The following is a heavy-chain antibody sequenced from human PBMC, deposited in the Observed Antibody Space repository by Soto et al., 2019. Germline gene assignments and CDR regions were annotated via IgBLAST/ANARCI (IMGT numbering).Heavy chain of an antibody. Sequence: ASVKVSCKASGYTFTSYYIHWVRQAPGQGLEWMGIINPSGGSTSYAQKFQGRVTMTRDTSTSTVYMELSSLRSEDTAVYYCAREYCSGGSCPLLAFDYWGQGTLVTVSS. CDR2: INPSGGST. CDR1: GYTFTSYY. D-gene: IGHD2-15*01. J-gene: IGHJ4*02. V-gene: IGHV1-46*01. CDR3: AREYCSGGSCPLLAFDY.